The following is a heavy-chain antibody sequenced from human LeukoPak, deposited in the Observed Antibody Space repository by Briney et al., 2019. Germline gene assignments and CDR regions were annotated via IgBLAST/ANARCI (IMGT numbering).Heavy chain of an antibody. CDR1: GYTFTGYY. V-gene: IGHV1-2*02. J-gene: IGHJ4*02. CDR3: ASYSGSYSSDFDY. D-gene: IGHD1-26*01. CDR2: INPNSGGT. Sequence: ASVKVSCKAFGYTFTGYYMHWVRQAPGQGLEWMGWINPNSGGTNYAQKFQGRVTMTRDTSISTAYMELSRLRSDDTAVYYCASYSGSYSSDFDYWGQGTLVTVSS.